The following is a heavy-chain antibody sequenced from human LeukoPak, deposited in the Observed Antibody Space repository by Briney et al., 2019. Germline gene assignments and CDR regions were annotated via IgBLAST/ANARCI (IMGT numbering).Heavy chain of an antibody. Sequence: ASVKVSCKASGYSFTTYYMHWVRQAPGQGLEWMGIIKHSDGSTSYAQKFQGRVTMTRDTSTTTVYTELSSLRSEDTAIYYCASASMNGYSYFDYWGQGTLVTVSS. V-gene: IGHV1-46*01. CDR2: IKHSDGST. D-gene: IGHD3-9*01. CDR3: ASASMNGYSYFDY. CDR1: GYSFTTYY. J-gene: IGHJ4*02.